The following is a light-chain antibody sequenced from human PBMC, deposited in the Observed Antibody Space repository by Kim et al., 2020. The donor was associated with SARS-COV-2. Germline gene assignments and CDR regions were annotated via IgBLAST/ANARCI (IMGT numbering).Light chain of an antibody. Sequence: GQRGTTPWAGSRPNVGSNYVSWYQHFPRAAPKLLIDSNKQRPSGVPDRFSGSKSGTSASLAISGLRSEDEADYYCAAWDDSLSGLALGGGTKLTVL. CDR2: SNK. CDR3: AAWDDSLSGLA. J-gene: IGLJ2*01. V-gene: IGLV1-47*01. CDR1: RPNVGSNY.